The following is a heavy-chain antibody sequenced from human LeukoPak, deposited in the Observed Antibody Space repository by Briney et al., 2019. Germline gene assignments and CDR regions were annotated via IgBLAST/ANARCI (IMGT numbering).Heavy chain of an antibody. V-gene: IGHV4-38-2*01. CDR2: IYHSGST. J-gene: IGHJ4*02. D-gene: IGHD2-21*02. CDR3: ARGGAHIVVVTAIRYFDY. Sequence: PSETLSLTCAVSGYSISSGYYWGWIRQPPGKGLEWIGSIYHSGSTYYNPSLKSRVTISVDTSKNQFSLKLSSVTAADTAVYYCARGGAHIVVVTAIRYFDYWGQGTLVTVSS. CDR1: GYSISSGYY.